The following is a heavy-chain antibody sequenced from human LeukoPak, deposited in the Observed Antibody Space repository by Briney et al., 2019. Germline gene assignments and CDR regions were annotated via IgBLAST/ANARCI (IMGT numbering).Heavy chain of an antibody. CDR1: GGFISSYY. V-gene: IGHV4-59*01. CDR2: IYYSGST. CDR3: AREEPNNWFDP. Sequence: SETLSLTCTVSGGFISSYYWSWIRQPPGKGLEWIGYIYYSGSTNYNPSLRSRVTISVDTSKKQFSLNLSSVTAADTAVYYCAREEPNNWFDPWGQGTLVTVSS. J-gene: IGHJ5*02. D-gene: IGHD1-26*01.